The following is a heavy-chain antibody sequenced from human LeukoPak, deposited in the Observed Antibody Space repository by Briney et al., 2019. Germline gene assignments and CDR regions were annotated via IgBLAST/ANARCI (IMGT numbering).Heavy chain of an antibody. CDR1: GDSISSSTYY. D-gene: IGHD5/OR15-5a*01. J-gene: IGHJ4*02. Sequence: SETLSLTCTVSGDSISSSTYYWGWIRQPPGKGLEWIGTIYYRGSTYYNPSLKGRVTISVDTSKNQFSLRLTSVTAADTAVYFCATLVSTRYYFDYWGQGTLVTVSS. CDR2: IYYRGST. CDR3: ATLVSTRYYFDY. V-gene: IGHV4-39*07.